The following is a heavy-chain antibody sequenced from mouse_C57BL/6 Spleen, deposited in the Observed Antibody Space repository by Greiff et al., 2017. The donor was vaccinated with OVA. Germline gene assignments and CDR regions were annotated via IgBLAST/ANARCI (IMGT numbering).Heavy chain of an antibody. CDR1: GFNIKDDY. J-gene: IGHJ4*01. CDR3: TRDYPPYAMDY. D-gene: IGHD2-13*01. CDR2: IDSENGDT. V-gene: IGHV14-4*01. Sequence: VQLKESGAELVRPGASVKLSCTASGFNIKDDYMHWVKQRPEQGLEWIGWIDSENGDTEYDSKLQGKATITADTAYNTAYLQLSSLTTEDTAFYSCTRDYPPYAMDYWGQGTSVTVSS.